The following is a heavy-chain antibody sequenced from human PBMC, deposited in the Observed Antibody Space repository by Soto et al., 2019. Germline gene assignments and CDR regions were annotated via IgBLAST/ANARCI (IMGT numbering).Heavy chain of an antibody. V-gene: IGHV3-30-3*01. D-gene: IGHD2-21*02. CDR2: ISYDGSNK. CDR1: GFTFSSYA. Sequence: QVQLVESGGGVVQPGRSLRLSCAASGFTFSSYAMHWVRQAPGKGLEWVAVISYDGSNKYYADSVKGRFTISRDNSKNTLYLQMNSPRAEDTAVYYCARLTVHSAFDIWGQGTMVTVSS. CDR3: ARLTVHSAFDI. J-gene: IGHJ3*02.